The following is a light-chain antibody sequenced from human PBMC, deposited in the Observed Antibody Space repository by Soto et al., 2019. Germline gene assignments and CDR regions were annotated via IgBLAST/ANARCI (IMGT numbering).Light chain of an antibody. CDR3: QQYNSYSPLT. CDR2: DAS. V-gene: IGKV1-5*01. J-gene: IGKJ1*01. Sequence: DIQITQSPSTLSASVGDRVTITCRASQSISSWLAWYQQKPGKAPKLLIYDASSLESGVPSRFSGSGSGTEFTLTISSLQPDDFATYYCQQYNSYSPLTFGKGTKVDIK. CDR1: QSISSW.